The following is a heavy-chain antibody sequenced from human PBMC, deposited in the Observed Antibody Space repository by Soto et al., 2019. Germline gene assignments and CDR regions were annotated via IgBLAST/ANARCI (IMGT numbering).Heavy chain of an antibody. D-gene: IGHD6-13*01. J-gene: IGHJ5*02. Sequence: NPSETLSLTCAVSGGSISSGGYSWSWIRQPPGKGLEWIGYIYHSGSTYYNPSLKSRVTISVDRSKNQFSLKLSSVTAADTAVYYCARSPIAAAGPNWFDPWGQGTLVTVS. CDR1: GGSISSGGYS. CDR3: ARSPIAAAGPNWFDP. CDR2: IYHSGST. V-gene: IGHV4-30-2*01.